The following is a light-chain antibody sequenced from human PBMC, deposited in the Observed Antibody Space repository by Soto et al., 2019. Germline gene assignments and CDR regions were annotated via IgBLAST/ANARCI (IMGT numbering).Light chain of an antibody. Sequence: QSVLTQPPSVSGAPRQRVTISCTGSSSNIGATYDVQGYQQLPGTAPKLLIYGNSNRPSGVPDRFSGSKSGTSASLAITGLQADDEADYYCQSYDSSLSAHYVFGTGTKVTVL. CDR1: SSNIGATYD. CDR3: QSYDSSLSAHYV. CDR2: GNS. J-gene: IGLJ1*01. V-gene: IGLV1-40*01.